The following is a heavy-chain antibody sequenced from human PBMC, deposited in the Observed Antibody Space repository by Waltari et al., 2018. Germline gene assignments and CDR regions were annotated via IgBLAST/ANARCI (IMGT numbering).Heavy chain of an antibody. J-gene: IGHJ6*02. CDR2: IHHNGNT. Sequence: QVQLQQWGAGLLQPSETLSLTCAVYGGSFNGYYWGWIRQPPGKGLEWIGEIHHNGNTHKNPSLRGRASSLVDTSKSQLSLKLNSVTAADTAVYYCVRLEDCSGPGGNCYSGEIFAFDVWGQGTKVTVSS. V-gene: IGHV4-34*04. CDR3: VRLEDCSGPGGNCYSGEIFAFDV. D-gene: IGHD2-15*01. CDR1: GGSFNGYY.